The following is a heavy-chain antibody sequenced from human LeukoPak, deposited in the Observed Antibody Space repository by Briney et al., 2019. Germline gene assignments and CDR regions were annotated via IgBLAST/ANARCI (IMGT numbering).Heavy chain of an antibody. CDR3: ARLKLGAYFDL. D-gene: IGHD3-16*01. V-gene: IGHV4-59*08. J-gene: IGHJ2*01. CDR1: GGSTSSDY. CDR2: VYNSGDT. Sequence: PSETLSLTCTVSGGSTSSDYWSWIRQSPGKGLEWVGYVYNSGDTGKNPSLKSRVTILPDTSKNQCSLKLTSVSAADTVVYYCARLKLGAYFDLWGRGTLVTVSS.